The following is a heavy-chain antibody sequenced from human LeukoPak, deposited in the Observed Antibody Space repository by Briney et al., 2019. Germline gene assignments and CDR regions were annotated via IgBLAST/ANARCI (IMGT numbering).Heavy chain of an antibody. D-gene: IGHD3-9*01. CDR3: ARGKLYFAPPMGFDS. Sequence: PSETLSLTCTVSGVSISPYYWSWIRQPPGKGLEWIGDIHYSGSTNYKFSLESRVTISVDTSKNQFSLKLSSVTAADTAVYYCARGKLYFAPPMGFDSWGQGTPVIVSS. J-gene: IGHJ4*02. CDR1: GVSISPYY. V-gene: IGHV4-59*01. CDR2: IHYSGST.